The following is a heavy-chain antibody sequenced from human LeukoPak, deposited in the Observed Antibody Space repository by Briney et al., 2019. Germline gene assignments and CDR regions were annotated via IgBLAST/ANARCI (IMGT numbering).Heavy chain of an antibody. Sequence: SETLSLTCAVSGGSISSSDWWSWVRQPPGKGLEWIGEIYESGSTDYNPSLKSRVTISVDKSKNQFSLKLSSVTAADTAVYYCARLIVGAKPGFRDYWGQGTLVTVSS. CDR3: ARLIVGAKPGFRDY. J-gene: IGHJ4*02. CDR2: IYESGST. V-gene: IGHV4-4*02. D-gene: IGHD1-26*01. CDR1: GGSISSSDW.